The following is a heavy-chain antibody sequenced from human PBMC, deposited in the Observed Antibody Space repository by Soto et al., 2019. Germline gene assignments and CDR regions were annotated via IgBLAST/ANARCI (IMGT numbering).Heavy chain of an antibody. V-gene: IGHV3-21*01. CDR1: GFTFSRVS. CDR3: QKVAY. CDR2: TSSGSSGT. J-gene: IGHJ4*02. Sequence: PGGSLRLSCEASGFTFSRVSMNWVRQVPGKGLEWVASTSSGSSGTWYADSVKGQFIISRDNAQNSLFLQRNTMRPDETVMYYCQKVAYWGPGTQVTVSS.